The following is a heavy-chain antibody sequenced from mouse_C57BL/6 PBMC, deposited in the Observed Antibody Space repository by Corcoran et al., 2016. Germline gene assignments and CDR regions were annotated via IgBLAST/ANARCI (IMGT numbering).Heavy chain of an antibody. CDR1: GYTFTDYY. J-gene: IGHJ2*01. V-gene: IGHV1-26*01. D-gene: IGHD1-1*01. CDR2: INPNNGGT. CDR3: AREDGSRYPFDY. Sequence: EVQLQQSGPELVKPGASVKISCKASGYTFTDYYMNWVKQSHGKSLEWIGDINPNNGGTSYNQKFKGKATLTVDKSSSTAYMELRSLTSEDSAVYYCAREDGSRYPFDYRGPGTTLTVSS.